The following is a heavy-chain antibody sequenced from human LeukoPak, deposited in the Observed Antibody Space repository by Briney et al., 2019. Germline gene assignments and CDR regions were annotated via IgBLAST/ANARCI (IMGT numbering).Heavy chain of an antibody. J-gene: IGHJ4*02. CDR1: GFSLSSYG. CDR2: LWYDGSNE. V-gene: IGHV3-33*01. CDR3: ARERCSAGSCYSTDY. D-gene: IGHD2-15*01. Sequence: PGTSLRLSCAASGFSLSSYGMHWVRQAPGKGLEWVSVLWYDGSNEYYAASVKGRFTISRDNSKNTLFLQMNSLRAEDTGVYYCARERCSAGSCYSTDYWGQGTLVTVSS.